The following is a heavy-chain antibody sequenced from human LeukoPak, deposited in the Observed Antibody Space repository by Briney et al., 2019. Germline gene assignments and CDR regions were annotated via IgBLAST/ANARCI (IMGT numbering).Heavy chain of an antibody. CDR2: IYSDGTT. J-gene: IGHJ4*02. CDR1: GFTVSSNY. CDR3: AKEYRHSTDSSGYYLDY. D-gene: IGHD3-22*01. V-gene: IGHV3-66*02. Sequence: PGGSLRLSCAASGFTVSSNYMSWVRQAPGKGLEWVSVIYSDGTTYYADSVKGRFTISTDNSKNTLYLQMNSLRAEDTAVYYCAKEYRHSTDSSGYYLDYWGQGTLVTVSS.